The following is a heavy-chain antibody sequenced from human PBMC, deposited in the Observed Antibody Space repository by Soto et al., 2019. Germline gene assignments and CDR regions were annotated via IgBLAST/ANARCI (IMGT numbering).Heavy chain of an antibody. CDR1: GGSFSSYY. Sequence: PSETLSLTCAVYGGSFSSYYWGWIRQPPGKGLEWIGSIYYSGSTYYNPSLKSRVTISVDTSKNQFSLKLSSVTAADTAVYYCARLVATIKGGLDYWGQGTLVTVSS. J-gene: IGHJ4*02. D-gene: IGHD5-12*01. V-gene: IGHV4-39*01. CDR3: ARLVATIKGGLDY. CDR2: IYYSGST.